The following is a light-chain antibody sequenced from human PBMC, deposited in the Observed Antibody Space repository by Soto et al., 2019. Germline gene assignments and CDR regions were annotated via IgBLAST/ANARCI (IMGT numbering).Light chain of an antibody. V-gene: IGKV1-39*01. CDR1: QSISGY. CDR3: RQSYTVPYT. J-gene: IGKJ2*01. Sequence: DIQMTQSPSSLSASVGDRVTITCRASQSISGYLSWYYQRPGKAPKLLISAASTLQSGVPSRFSGSGSGTDFTLTISSLQPEDSATYYCRQSYTVPYTFRQGTKLDVK. CDR2: AAS.